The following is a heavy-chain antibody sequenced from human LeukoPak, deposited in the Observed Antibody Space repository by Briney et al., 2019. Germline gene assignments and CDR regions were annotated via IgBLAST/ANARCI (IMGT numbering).Heavy chain of an antibody. CDR2: VSGNIGSI. Sequence: PGGSLRLSYAASGLTFDDYAMHWVGQAPRKRREWVSGVSGNIGSIGYADSVKGRFTISRDNAKNSLYLQMNRLRAEDTALYYCAKDIGYDILTGYSKTGYFDYWGQGTMVTVSS. CDR1: GLTFDDYA. J-gene: IGHJ4*02. D-gene: IGHD3-9*01. CDR3: AKDIGYDILTGYSKTGYFDY. V-gene: IGHV3-9*01.